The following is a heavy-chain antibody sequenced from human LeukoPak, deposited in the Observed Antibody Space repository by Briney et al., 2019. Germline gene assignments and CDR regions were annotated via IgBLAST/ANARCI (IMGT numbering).Heavy chain of an antibody. D-gene: IGHD1-1*01. CDR3: ARDSIMGNWNHYYYYYMDV. Sequence: SETLSLTCTVSGYSISSGYCWGWIRQPPGKGLEWIGSTYHSGSTYYNPSLKSRVTISVDTSKNQFSLKLSSVTAADTAVYYCARDSIMGNWNHYYYYYMDVWGKGTTVTVSS. V-gene: IGHV4-38-2*02. J-gene: IGHJ6*03. CDR1: GYSISSGYC. CDR2: TYHSGST.